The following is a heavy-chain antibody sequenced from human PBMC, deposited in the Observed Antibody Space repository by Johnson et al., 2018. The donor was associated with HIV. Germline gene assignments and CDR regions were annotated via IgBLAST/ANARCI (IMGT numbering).Heavy chain of an antibody. J-gene: IGHJ3*01. Sequence: VQLIESGGRLVQPGGSLRLSCAASGFSFSSYGMNWVRQAPGKGLVWVSRIVSDVSSALYTDSVTGRFTISRDNTKNTVYLQMNSLRVEDTALYYCARGGAYSSSWFDAFDVWGQGTMVSVSS. D-gene: IGHD6-13*01. CDR3: ARGGAYSSSWFDAFDV. CDR1: GFSFSSYG. CDR2: IVSDVSSA. V-gene: IGHV3-74*01.